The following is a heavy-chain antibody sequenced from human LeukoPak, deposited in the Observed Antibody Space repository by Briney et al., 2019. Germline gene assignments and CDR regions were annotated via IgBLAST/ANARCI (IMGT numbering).Heavy chain of an antibody. CDR3: ARGRSNYYGSGSSNDY. CDR1: GYSFTSYG. D-gene: IGHD3-10*01. V-gene: IGHV7-4-1*02. CDR2: INTKTGNP. J-gene: IGHJ4*02. Sequence: GASVKVSCKASGYSFTSYGMIWVRQAPGQGLDWMGWINTKTGNPMYAQGFTGRFVFSLDTSVSTAYLQISSLKAEDTAVYFCARGRSNYYGSGSSNDYWGQGTLVTVSS.